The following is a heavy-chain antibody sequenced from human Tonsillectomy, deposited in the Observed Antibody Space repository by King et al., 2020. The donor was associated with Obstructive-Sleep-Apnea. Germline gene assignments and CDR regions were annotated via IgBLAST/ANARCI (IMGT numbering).Heavy chain of an antibody. CDR1: GGSISSYY. CDR3: ARERGRVGPKDY. Sequence: VQLQESGPGLVKPSETLSLTCTVSGGSISSYYWSWIRQPPGKGLEWIGYIYYSGSPNYNPPLKSRVTISVETSKNQFSLKLSSVTAADTAVYYCARERGRVGPKDYWGQGTLVTVSS. D-gene: IGHD1-26*01. V-gene: IGHV4-59*01. CDR2: IYYSGSP. J-gene: IGHJ4*02.